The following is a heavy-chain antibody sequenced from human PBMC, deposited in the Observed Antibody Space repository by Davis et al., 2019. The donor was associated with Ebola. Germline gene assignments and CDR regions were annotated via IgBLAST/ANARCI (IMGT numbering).Heavy chain of an antibody. CDR3: AKVPVEVADEYFQD. Sequence: PGGSLRLSCSTSGFPFSNYAMSWVRQAPGKGLEWVSSINTYGIGTYYADSVKGRFTISRDNSKNTLFLHMNGLGDQDTALYFCAKVPVEVADEYFQDWGQGTLVTVSS. V-gene: IGHV3-23*05. J-gene: IGHJ1*01. D-gene: IGHD2-21*02. CDR2: INTYGIGT. CDR1: GFPFSNYA.